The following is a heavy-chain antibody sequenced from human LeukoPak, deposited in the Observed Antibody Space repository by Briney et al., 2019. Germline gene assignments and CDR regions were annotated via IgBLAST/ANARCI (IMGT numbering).Heavy chain of an antibody. CDR2: ISSSSSYI. CDR1: GFTFCSYS. J-gene: IGHJ3*02. V-gene: IGHV3-21*01. CDR3: ARVGGDYYDSSGYTSRDAFDI. D-gene: IGHD3-22*01. Sequence: PGGSLRLSCAASGFTFCSYSMNWVRQAPGKGLEWVSSISSSSSYIYYADSVKGRFTISRDNAKNSLYLQMNSLRAEDTAVYYCARVGGDYYDSSGYTSRDAFDIWGQGTMVTVSS.